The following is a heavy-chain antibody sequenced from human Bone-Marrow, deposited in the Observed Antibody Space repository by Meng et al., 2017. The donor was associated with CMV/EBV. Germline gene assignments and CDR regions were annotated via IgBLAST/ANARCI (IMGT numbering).Heavy chain of an antibody. J-gene: IGHJ5*02. D-gene: IGHD3-22*01. CDR3: ARETSSGYTNWFDP. CDR2: IYYGGTT. CDR1: GGSINSDSHY. Sequence: SETLSLTCTVSGGSINSDSHYWGWIRQPPGKELEWIASIYYGGTTYYNPSLQRRVTISIDTSKNHFSLKLSSVTAADTAVYYCARETSSGYTNWFDPWGQGTLVTVSS. V-gene: IGHV4-39*07.